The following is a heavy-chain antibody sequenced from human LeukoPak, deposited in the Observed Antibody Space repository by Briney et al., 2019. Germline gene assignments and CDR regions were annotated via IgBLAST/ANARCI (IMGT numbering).Heavy chain of an antibody. J-gene: IGHJ4*02. Sequence: ASVKVSCKASGGTFSSYAISWVRQAPGQGLEWMGGIIPIFGTANYAQKFQGRVTITADKSTSTAYMELSSLRSEDTAVYYCARVHLSAIAARIGYYFDYWGQGALVTVSS. CDR2: IIPIFGTA. CDR1: GGTFSSYA. V-gene: IGHV1-69*06. D-gene: IGHD6-6*01. CDR3: ARVHLSAIAARIGYYFDY.